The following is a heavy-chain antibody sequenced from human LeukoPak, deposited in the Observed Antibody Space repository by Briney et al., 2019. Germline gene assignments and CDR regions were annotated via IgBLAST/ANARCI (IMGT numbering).Heavy chain of an antibody. CDR3: ARGGITGTEVDI. CDR1: GGSISSGGYY. V-gene: IGHV4-30-2*01. CDR2: IYHSGST. J-gene: IGHJ3*02. Sequence: PSQTLSLTCTVSGGSISSGGYYWSWIRQPPGKGLEWIGYIYHSGSTYYNPSLKSRVTISVDRSKNQFSLKLSSVTAADTAVYYCARGGITGTEVDIWGQGTMVTVSS. D-gene: IGHD1-20*01.